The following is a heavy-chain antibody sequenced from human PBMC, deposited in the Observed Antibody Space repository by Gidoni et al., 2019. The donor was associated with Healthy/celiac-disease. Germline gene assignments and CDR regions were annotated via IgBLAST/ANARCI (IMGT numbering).Heavy chain of an antibody. J-gene: IGHJ5*02. CDR1: GGSISSGSYY. D-gene: IGHD2-15*01. CDR3: ARDRHCSGGSCYSGGVWFDP. CDR2: IYTSGST. Sequence: QVQLQESGPGLVKPSQTLSLTCTVSGGSISSGSYYWSWIRPPAGKGLEWIGRIYTSGSTNYNPSLKSRVTISVDTSKNQFSLKLSSVTAADTAVYYCARDRHCSGGSCYSGGVWFDPWGQGTLVTVSS. V-gene: IGHV4-61*02.